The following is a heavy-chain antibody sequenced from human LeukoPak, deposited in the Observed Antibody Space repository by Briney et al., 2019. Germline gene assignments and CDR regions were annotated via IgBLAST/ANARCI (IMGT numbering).Heavy chain of an antibody. CDR3: SRGLVGYYHDSSTYPDS. J-gene: IGHJ4*02. CDR2: INGDGSIT. Sequence: GGSPRLSCAASRFPFSSYWMHWVRQAPGKGLVWVSRINGDGSITTYADSVKGRFTISRDNAKNMLYLQLDSLTAEDTAVYYCSRGLVGYYHDSSTYPDSWGQGTLVTVSS. CDR1: RFPFSSYW. V-gene: IGHV3-74*01. D-gene: IGHD3-22*01.